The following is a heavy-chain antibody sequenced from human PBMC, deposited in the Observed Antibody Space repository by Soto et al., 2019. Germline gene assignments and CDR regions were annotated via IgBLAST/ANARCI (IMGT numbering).Heavy chain of an antibody. V-gene: IGHV3-49*04. Sequence: GGSLRLSCTASGFTFGDYAMSWVRQAPGKGLEWVGFIRSKAYGGTTEYAASVKGRFTISRDDSKSIAYLQMNSLKTEDTAVYYCTREPDIVATVGINDHAFDIWGQGTMVTVSS. CDR1: GFTFGDYA. J-gene: IGHJ3*02. D-gene: IGHD5-12*01. CDR2: IRSKAYGGTT. CDR3: TREPDIVATVGINDHAFDI.